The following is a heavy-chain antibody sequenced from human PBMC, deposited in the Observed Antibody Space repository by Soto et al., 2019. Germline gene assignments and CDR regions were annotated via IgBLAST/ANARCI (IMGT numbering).Heavy chain of an antibody. CDR3: ARLQDGPGTWLILDL. CDR2: IWYDGSNK. D-gene: IGHD5-12*01. J-gene: IGHJ5*02. V-gene: IGHV3-33*07. CDR1: GFSFSSYG. Sequence: GGSLRLSCAASGFSFSSYGMYWVRQAPGKGLEWVALIWYDGSNKYYEDSVKGRFTIARDNFKTTVYLQMNSLRAEDTAVYYCARLQDGPGTWLILDLWGQGTLVTVSS.